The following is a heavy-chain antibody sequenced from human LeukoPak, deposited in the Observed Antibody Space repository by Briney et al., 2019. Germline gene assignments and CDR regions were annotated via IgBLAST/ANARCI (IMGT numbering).Heavy chain of an antibody. D-gene: IGHD2-15*01. V-gene: IGHV3-23*01. Sequence: GGSLRLSCAASGFTFSSYAMSWVRQAPGKGLEWVSTISGSDGSTYYADSVKGRFTISRDNSKNTLYLQMNSLRAEDTAVYYCAKDRGEWWPYYFDYWGQGTLVTVSS. CDR1: GFTFSSYA. J-gene: IGHJ4*02. CDR3: AKDRGEWWPYYFDY. CDR2: ISGSDGST.